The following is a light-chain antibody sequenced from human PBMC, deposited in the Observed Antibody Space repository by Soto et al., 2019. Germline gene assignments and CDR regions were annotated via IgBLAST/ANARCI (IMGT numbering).Light chain of an antibody. CDR3: QQYGSSPRIT. CDR1: QTVTSSY. V-gene: IGKV3-20*01. J-gene: IGKJ5*01. Sequence: EIVLTQSPVTLSLSPGEGATLSCRAIQTVTSSYLAWYQQTPGQAPRLLIYGASSRATGIPDRFSGSGSGTHFTLTISRLEPEDFALYYCQQYGSSPRITFGQGTRLEI. CDR2: GAS.